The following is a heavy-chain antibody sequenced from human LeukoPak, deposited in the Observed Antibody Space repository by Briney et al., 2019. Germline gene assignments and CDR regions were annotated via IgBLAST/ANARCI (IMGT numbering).Heavy chain of an antibody. CDR3: ARGVINGGGDCYFDY. CDR1: GGTFSSYA. CDR2: SIPIFGTA. J-gene: IGHJ4*02. D-gene: IGHD2-21*02. Sequence: AVTVSCKASGGTFSSYAISWVRQPPAQGLEWMGGSIPIFGTANYPQKFQGRVTSTADKSTSTAYMELSSLRSEGTAVYYCARGVINGGGDCYFDYGAQETRVTVSS. V-gene: IGHV1-69*06.